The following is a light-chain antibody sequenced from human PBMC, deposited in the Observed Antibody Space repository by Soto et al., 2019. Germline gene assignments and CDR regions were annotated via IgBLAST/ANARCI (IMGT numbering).Light chain of an antibody. V-gene: IGKV3-20*01. CDR2: GAS. CDR1: QSVSSSY. CDR3: QQYGDSPFT. J-gene: IGKJ3*01. Sequence: EIVLTQSPGTLSLSPGERAILSCRASQSVSSSYLAWYQQKPGQAPRLLIYGASSRATGIPDRFSGSGSGTDFTLTISRLEPEDFAVYYCQQYGDSPFTFGPGTKVDIK.